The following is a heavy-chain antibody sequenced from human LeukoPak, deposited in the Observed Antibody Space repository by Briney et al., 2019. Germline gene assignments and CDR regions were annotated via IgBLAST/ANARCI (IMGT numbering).Heavy chain of an antibody. Sequence: PGGSLRLSCGASGFTFSSYGMHWVRQAPGKGLEWVAFIRYDGRNKYYADSVKGRFTISRGNSKNTLYLQMNSLRAEDTAVYYCATLERGYAVAVDYWGQGTLVTVSS. V-gene: IGHV3-30*02. J-gene: IGHJ4*02. CDR1: GFTFSSYG. CDR2: IRYDGRNK. D-gene: IGHD6-19*01. CDR3: ATLERGYAVAVDY.